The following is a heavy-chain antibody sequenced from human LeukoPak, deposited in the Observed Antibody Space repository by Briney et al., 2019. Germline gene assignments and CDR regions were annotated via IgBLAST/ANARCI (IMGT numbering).Heavy chain of an antibody. CDR2: ISSSTSYI. D-gene: IGHD4-17*01. CDR1: GFTFSTSA. Sequence: PGGSLRLSCVVSGFTFSTSAMSWVRQAPGKGLEWVSSISSSTSYIYYADSVKGRFTISKDNAKNSLYLQMNSLRAEDTAVYYCARAGGSTVSHSDYWGQGTLVTVSS. V-gene: IGHV3-21*01. CDR3: ARAGGSTVSHSDY. J-gene: IGHJ4*02.